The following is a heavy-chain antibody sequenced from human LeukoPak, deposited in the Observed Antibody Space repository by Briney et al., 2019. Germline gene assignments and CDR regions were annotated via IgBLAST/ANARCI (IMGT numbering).Heavy chain of an antibody. CDR3: ARSQEMATIPFDY. CDR1: GFTVSSNY. Sequence: SGGSLRLSCVVSGFTVSSNYMSWVRQAPGKGLEWVSVFYSGGSTYYADSVKGRFTISRDNSKNTLYLQMNSLRAEDTAVYYCARSQEMATIPFDYWGQGTLVTVSS. CDR2: FYSGGST. D-gene: IGHD5-24*01. V-gene: IGHV3-53*01. J-gene: IGHJ4*02.